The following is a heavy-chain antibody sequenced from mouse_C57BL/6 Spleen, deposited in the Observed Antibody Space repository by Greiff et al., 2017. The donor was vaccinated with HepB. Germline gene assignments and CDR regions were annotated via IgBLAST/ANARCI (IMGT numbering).Heavy chain of an antibody. CDR1: GFTFSSYA. Sequence: EVKLMESGEGLVKPGGSLKLSCAASGFTFSSYAMSWVRQTPEKRLEWVAYISSGGDYIYYADTVKGRFTISRDNARNTLYLQMSSLKSEDTAMYYCTRIYDGYWEAMDYWGQGTSVTVSS. CDR3: TRIYDGYWEAMDY. V-gene: IGHV5-9-1*02. J-gene: IGHJ4*01. CDR2: ISSGGDYI. D-gene: IGHD2-3*01.